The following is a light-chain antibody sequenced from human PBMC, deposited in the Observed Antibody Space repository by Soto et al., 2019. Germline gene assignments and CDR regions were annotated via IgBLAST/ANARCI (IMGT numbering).Light chain of an antibody. CDR1: QVINIF. V-gene: IGKV1-9*01. CDR2: AAS. Sequence: IQLTQSPSSLSASVVDRVSSTLLSIQVINIFLACFQQKPGKAPNLLISAASTLQSGVPSRFSGSGSETEFTLTITSLQPEDSATYYCQQRNSYPRTFGQGTKVDIK. J-gene: IGKJ2*01. CDR3: QQRNSYPRT.